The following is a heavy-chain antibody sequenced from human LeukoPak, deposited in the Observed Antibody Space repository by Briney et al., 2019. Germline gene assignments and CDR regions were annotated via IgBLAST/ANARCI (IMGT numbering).Heavy chain of an antibody. CDR1: GGSIRSYY. J-gene: IGHJ4*02. CDR2: IYTTGTT. V-gene: IGHV4-4*07. D-gene: IGHD3-10*01. Sequence: SETLSLTCTVSGGSIRSYYWGWVRQPAGKGLEWIGRIYTTGTTNYNPSLKSQLTLSVGTSKNQFSLKLTSVGAADTAIYYCARQGYTASYYFLDYWSPGTLVTVSS. CDR3: ARQGYTASYYFLDY.